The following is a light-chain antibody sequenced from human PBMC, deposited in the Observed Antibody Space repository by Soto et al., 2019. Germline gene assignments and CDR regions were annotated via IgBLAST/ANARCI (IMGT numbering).Light chain of an antibody. Sequence: DIQMTQSPSALSASIGDRVTITCRASQSISIWLAWYQQKPGKAPKLLIYAASSLVSGVPSRFSGSGSGTEFTLTISSLQPDDFATYYCHHYNTYSTFGQGTRVDVK. CDR3: HHYNTYST. J-gene: IGKJ1*01. CDR2: AAS. V-gene: IGKV1-5*03. CDR1: QSISIW.